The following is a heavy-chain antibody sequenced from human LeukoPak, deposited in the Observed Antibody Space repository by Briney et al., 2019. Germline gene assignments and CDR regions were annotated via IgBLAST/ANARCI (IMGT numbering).Heavy chain of an antibody. V-gene: IGHV3-23*01. CDR1: GFTFSDYA. CDR3: AKPARTHAFDI. Sequence: GGSLRLSCAASGFTFSDYAMTWVRQAPGKGLEWVATISGSGVMTYYADSVKGRFTISRDNSKNALTLQMNSLRAEDTAVYYCAKPARTHAFDIWGQGTMVTVSS. D-gene: IGHD3/OR15-3a*01. CDR2: ISGSGVMT. J-gene: IGHJ3*02.